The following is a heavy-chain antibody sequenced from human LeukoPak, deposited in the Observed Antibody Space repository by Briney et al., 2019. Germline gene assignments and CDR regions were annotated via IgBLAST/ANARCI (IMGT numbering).Heavy chain of an antibody. J-gene: IGHJ6*02. Sequence: ASVKVSCKASGYTFTSYYMHWVRQAPGQGLEWMGIINPSGGSTSYAQKFQGRVTMTRDTSTSTVYMELSSLRSEDTAVYYCARGVRRNWNYDYGMDVWGQGTTVTVSS. CDR1: GYTFTSYY. V-gene: IGHV1-46*01. CDR2: INPSGGST. CDR3: ARGVRRNWNYDYGMDV. D-gene: IGHD1-7*01.